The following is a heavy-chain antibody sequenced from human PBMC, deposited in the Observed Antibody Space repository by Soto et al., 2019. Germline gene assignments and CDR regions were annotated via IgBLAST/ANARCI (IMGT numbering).Heavy chain of an antibody. Sequence: EVQLVESGGGLVQPGGSLRLSCVASGFGFSNNWIHWVRRAPGKGLVWVSRIGPDARETNSADFVKGRFTISRDNARNTVFLEMNSLRAEDMAAYYCVSRLLDYNGLDVWGQGTTVTVSS. J-gene: IGHJ6*02. CDR3: VSRLLDYNGLDV. CDR2: IGPDARET. CDR1: GFGFSNNW. D-gene: IGHD2-8*02. V-gene: IGHV3-74*01.